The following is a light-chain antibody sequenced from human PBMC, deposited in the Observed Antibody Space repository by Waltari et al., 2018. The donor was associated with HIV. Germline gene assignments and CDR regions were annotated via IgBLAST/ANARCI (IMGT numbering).Light chain of an antibody. CDR3: QTWGRGIVI. CDR1: SGHSSYD. J-gene: IGLJ2*01. CDR2: LHSDGSH. Sequence: QVVLTQAPSASASLGTSVNFTCTLSSGHSSYDIAWHQPPPGKGPRYLMKLHSDGSHNRGDGIPDRFSGSSSGAERHLIISSLHSDDEADYYCQTWGRGIVIFGGGTKLTVL. V-gene: IGLV4-69*01.